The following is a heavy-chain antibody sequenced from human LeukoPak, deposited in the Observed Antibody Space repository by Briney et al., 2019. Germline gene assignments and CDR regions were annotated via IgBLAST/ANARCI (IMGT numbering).Heavy chain of an antibody. J-gene: IGHJ4*02. CDR2: ISGSGAIT. CDR3: AKAQGDYDFWSRRGPTAIEY. V-gene: IGHV3-23*01. Sequence: QPGGSLRLSCAASGFTFSSYAMSWVRQAPGKGLEWVSTISGSGAITYYADSVKGRFTFSRDNSKNTLFLQMNSLSAEDTAVYYCAKAQGDYDFWSRRGPTAIEYWGQGTLVTVSS. CDR1: GFTFSSYA. D-gene: IGHD3-3*01.